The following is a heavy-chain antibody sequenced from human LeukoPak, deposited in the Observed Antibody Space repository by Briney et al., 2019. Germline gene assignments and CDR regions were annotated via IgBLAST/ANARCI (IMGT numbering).Heavy chain of an antibody. D-gene: IGHD6-13*01. V-gene: IGHV3-7*03. CDR1: GFTFSSYW. CDR2: IKQDGSEK. Sequence: PGGSLRLSCAASGFTFSSYWMSWVRRAPGKGLEWVANIKQDGSEKYYVDSVKGRFTISRDNAKNSLYLQMNSLRAEDSAVYYCAREAPGWYSSSWFDYWGQGTLVTVSS. J-gene: IGHJ4*02. CDR3: AREAPGWYSSSWFDY.